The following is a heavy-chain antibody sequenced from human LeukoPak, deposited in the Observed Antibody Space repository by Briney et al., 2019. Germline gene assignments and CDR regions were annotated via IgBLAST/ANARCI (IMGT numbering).Heavy chain of an antibody. CDR3: ASTTGTTRWAPFDY. CDR1: GGSISSYY. CDR2: IYYSGST. D-gene: IGHD1-1*01. V-gene: IGHV4-59*01. Sequence: SETLSLTCTVSGGSISSYYWSWIRQPPGKGLEWIGYIYYSGSTNYNPSLKSRVTISVDTSKNQFSLKLSSVTAADTAVYYCASTTGTTRWAPFDYWGQGTLVTVSS. J-gene: IGHJ4*02.